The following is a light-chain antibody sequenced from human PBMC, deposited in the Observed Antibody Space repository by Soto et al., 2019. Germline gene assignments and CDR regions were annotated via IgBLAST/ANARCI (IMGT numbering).Light chain of an antibody. J-gene: IGKJ1*01. Sequence: DIQMTQSPSTLSASVGDRVTITCRASQSLSSWLAWYQQKPGKTPKLLIYDASTLETGVPSRFSGSGYGTAFTLTISNLQPDDFATYYCQQYNSYWTFGQGTKVEIK. V-gene: IGKV1-5*01. CDR1: QSLSSW. CDR2: DAS. CDR3: QQYNSYWT.